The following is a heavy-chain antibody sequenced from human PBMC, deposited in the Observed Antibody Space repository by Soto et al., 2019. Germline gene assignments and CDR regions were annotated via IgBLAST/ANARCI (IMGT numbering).Heavy chain of an antibody. CDR3: AIDRFPSGWTPPADY. Sequence: PGGSLRLSCAASGFTFSSYGMHWVRQAPGKGLEWVAVISYDGSNKYYADSVKGRFTISRDNSKNTLYLQMNSLRAEDTAVYYCAIDRFPSGWTPPADYWGQGTLVTGSS. V-gene: IGHV3-30*03. CDR1: GFTFSSYG. D-gene: IGHD6-19*01. CDR2: ISYDGSNK. J-gene: IGHJ4*02.